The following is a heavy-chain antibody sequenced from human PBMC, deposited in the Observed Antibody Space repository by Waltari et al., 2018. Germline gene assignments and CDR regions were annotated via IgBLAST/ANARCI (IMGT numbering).Heavy chain of an antibody. Sequence: QVQLQESGPGLVKPSETLSLTCGVSGFSISSGYSWGWIRQPPGKGLEWLGSLHHSGSTYYNPSLKSRVTISADTSKNHVSLRLGSVTAADTAVYYCARVVVATTGDWFDPWGQGTLVTVSS. CDR3: ARVVVATTGDWFDP. CDR2: LHHSGST. CDR1: GFSISSGYS. D-gene: IGHD2-15*01. V-gene: IGHV4-38-2*01. J-gene: IGHJ5*02.